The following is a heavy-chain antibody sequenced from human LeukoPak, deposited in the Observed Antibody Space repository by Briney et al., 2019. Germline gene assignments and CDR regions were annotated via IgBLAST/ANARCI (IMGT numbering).Heavy chain of an antibody. CDR1: GGSISSSSYY. CDR2: IYYSGST. J-gene: IGHJ6*02. D-gene: IGHD3-3*01. CDR3: ARHTYYDFWSGYYSYYYYGMDV. Sequence: PSETLSLTCTVSGGSISSSSYYWGWIRQPPGKGLEWIVSIYYSGSTYYNPSLKSRVTISVDTSKNQFSLKLSSVTAADTAVYYCARHTYYDFWSGYYSYYYYGMDVWGQGTTVTVSS. V-gene: IGHV4-39*01.